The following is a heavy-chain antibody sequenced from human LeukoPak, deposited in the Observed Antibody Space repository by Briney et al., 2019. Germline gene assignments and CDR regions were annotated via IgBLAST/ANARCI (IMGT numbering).Heavy chain of an antibody. V-gene: IGHV4-4*07. CDR2: VLTSGTA. CDR1: RGSIRSSS. CDR3: TRVSYFAFWSVSYASPLGDGFDI. Sequence: PSETLSLTCTISRGSIRSSSWSWVRQPAGKGLEWIGLVLTSGTAIYNPSLKSRVTMSLDTSKSQFSLNVTSVTAADTAVYYCTRVSYFAFWSVSYASPLGDGFDIWGQGTMVIVSS. D-gene: IGHD3-3*01. J-gene: IGHJ3*02.